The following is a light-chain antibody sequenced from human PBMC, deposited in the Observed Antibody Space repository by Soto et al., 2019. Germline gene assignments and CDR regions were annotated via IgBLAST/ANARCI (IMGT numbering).Light chain of an antibody. J-gene: IGLJ3*02. V-gene: IGLV2-14*03. CDR3: TSYTPSSPYLV. Sequence: QSALTQPASVSGSPGQSITISCTGTTSDVGGYNYVSWYQHHPGKAPKLMLYDVTNRPSGISNRFSGAKSGNTASLTIPVLQAEDEADYYSTSYTPSSPYLVFGGGTKLTVL. CDR1: TSDVGGYNY. CDR2: DVT.